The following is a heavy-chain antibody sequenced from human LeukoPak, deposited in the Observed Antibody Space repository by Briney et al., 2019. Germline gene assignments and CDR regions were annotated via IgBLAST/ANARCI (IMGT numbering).Heavy chain of an antibody. CDR3: ARDIFDY. Sequence: ASVKVSCKASGYTFTSYYMHWVRQAPGQGLEWMGLINPSGSRRTYAQKFQGRVTMTSDTSTSTVYMELSSLRAEDTAVYYCARDIFDYWGQGTLVTVSS. CDR1: GYTFTSYY. V-gene: IGHV1-46*01. J-gene: IGHJ4*02. CDR2: INPSGSRR.